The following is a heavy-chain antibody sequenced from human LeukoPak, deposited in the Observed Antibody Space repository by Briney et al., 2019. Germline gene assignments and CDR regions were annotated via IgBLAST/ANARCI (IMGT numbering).Heavy chain of an antibody. CDR3: ASGYSYGYEGYYGMDV. CDR1: GGTFISYA. D-gene: IGHD5-18*01. CDR2: IIPILGIA. J-gene: IGHJ6*04. V-gene: IGHV1-69*04. Sequence: SVTVSCKASGGTFISYAIRWVRQAPGQGLEWMGRIIPILGIANYAQKFQGRVTITADKSTSTAYMELSSLRSEDTAVYYCASGYSYGYEGYYGMDVWGEGTTVTVSS.